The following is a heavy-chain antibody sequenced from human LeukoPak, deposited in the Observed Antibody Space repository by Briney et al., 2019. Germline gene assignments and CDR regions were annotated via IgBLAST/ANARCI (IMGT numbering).Heavy chain of an antibody. CDR2: IYTSGST. J-gene: IGHJ3*02. CDR1: GGSISSGSYY. V-gene: IGHV4-61*02. Sequence: SETLSLTCTVSGGSISSGSYYWSWIRQPAGKGLEWIGRIYTSGSTNYNPSLKSRVTISVDTSKNQFSLKLSSVTAADTAVYYCARGIPNDAFDIWGQGTMVTVSS. CDR3: ARGIPNDAFDI.